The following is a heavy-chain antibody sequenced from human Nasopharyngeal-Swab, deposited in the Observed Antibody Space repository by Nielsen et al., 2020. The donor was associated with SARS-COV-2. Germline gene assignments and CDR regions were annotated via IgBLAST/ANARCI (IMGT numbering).Heavy chain of an antibody. V-gene: IGHV3-49*04. J-gene: IGHJ4*02. CDR1: GFTFGDYA. CDR3: TRERGYSYGRYYFDY. D-gene: IGHD5-18*01. Sequence: SLKISCTASGFTFGDYAMSWVRQAPGKGLEWVGFIRSKAYGGTTEYAASVKGRFTISRDDSKSIAYLQMNSLKTEDTAVYYCTRERGYSYGRYYFDYWGQGTLVTVSS. CDR2: IRSKAYGGTT.